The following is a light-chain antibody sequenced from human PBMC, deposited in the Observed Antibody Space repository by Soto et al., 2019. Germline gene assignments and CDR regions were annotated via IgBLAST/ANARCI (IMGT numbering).Light chain of an antibody. CDR2: AAS. J-gene: IGKJ1*01. CDR1: QSVSSY. Sequence: EIVMTQSPATLSVSPGERATLSCRASQSVSSYLAWYQQKPGQAPRLLIYAASTRATGIPARFSGSGSGTEFTLTISSLQSEDFAVYYCQQYYRLPPGTFGQGTKVDIK. CDR3: QQYYRLPPGT. V-gene: IGKV3-15*01.